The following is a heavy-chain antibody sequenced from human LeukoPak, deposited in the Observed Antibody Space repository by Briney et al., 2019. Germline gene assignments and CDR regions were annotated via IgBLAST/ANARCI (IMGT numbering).Heavy chain of an antibody. J-gene: IGHJ4*02. V-gene: IGHV4-4*09. D-gene: IGHD2-21*01. Sequence: SETLSLTCTVSGVSMSAYQWSWVRQSPEKGLEWIGCINTKGETSYNPPLKSRVTTSVDTSKSQFSLRLTSVTAADTAVYYCATSNDAKIAPFDHWGQGAPVTVSS. CDR1: GVSMSAYQ. CDR2: INTKGET. CDR3: ATSNDAKIAPFDH.